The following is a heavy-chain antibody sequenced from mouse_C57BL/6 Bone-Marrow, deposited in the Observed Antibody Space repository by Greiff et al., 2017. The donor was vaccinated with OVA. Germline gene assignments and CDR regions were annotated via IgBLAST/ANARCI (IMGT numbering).Heavy chain of an antibody. V-gene: IGHV5-15*04. CDR3: ARLGGNYVDWYFDV. CDR1: GFTFSDYG. CDR2: ISNLAYSI. D-gene: IGHD2-1*01. Sequence: EVKLVESGGGLVQPGGSLKLSCAASGFTFSDYGMAWVRQAPRKGPEWVAFISNLAYSIYYADTVTGRFTISRENAKNTLYLEMSSLRSEDTAMYYCARLGGNYVDWYFDVWGTGTTVTVSS. J-gene: IGHJ1*03.